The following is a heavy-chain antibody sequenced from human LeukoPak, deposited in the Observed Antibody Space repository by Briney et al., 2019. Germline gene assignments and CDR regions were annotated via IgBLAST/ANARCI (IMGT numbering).Heavy chain of an antibody. CDR2: ISSSSSTI. Sequence: GGSLRLSCAASGFTFSSYSMNWVRQAPGKGLEWVSYISSSSSTIYYADSVKGRFTISRDNAKNSLYLQMNSLRAEDTAVYYCARDRTGLWFGEPYYFDYWGQGTLVTVSS. J-gene: IGHJ4*02. V-gene: IGHV3-48*04. CDR1: GFTFSSYS. CDR3: ARDRTGLWFGEPYYFDY. D-gene: IGHD3-10*01.